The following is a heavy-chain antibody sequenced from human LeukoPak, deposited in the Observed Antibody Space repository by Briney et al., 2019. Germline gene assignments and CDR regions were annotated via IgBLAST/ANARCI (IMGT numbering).Heavy chain of an antibody. V-gene: IGHV3-21*01. J-gene: IGHJ4*02. CDR2: ISSSSSYI. CDR3: ARDYPVAQTTVTPDY. CDR1: GFTSSSYS. Sequence: PGGSLTLSCAPSGFTSSSYSMNWVRQAPGKGREWVSSISSSSSYIYYADSVKGRFTISRDNAKNSLYLQMNSLRAEDTAVYYCARDYPVAQTTVTPDYWGQGTLVTVSS. D-gene: IGHD4-17*01.